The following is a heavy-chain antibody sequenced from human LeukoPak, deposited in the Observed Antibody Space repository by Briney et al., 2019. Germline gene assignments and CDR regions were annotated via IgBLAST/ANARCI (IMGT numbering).Heavy chain of an antibody. CDR2: ISDDGSKK. J-gene: IGHJ4*02. D-gene: IGHD5-12*01. Sequence: GGSLRLSCAASGFTISNNYIRWLRQAPGKGLEWVAVISDDGSKKYYADSVKGRFTISRDNSKKTLYLQMNSLRAEDTAVYYCAKSPSRSYDYDYWGQGTLVTVSS. V-gene: IGHV3-30*18. CDR3: AKSPSRSYDYDY. CDR1: GFTISNNY.